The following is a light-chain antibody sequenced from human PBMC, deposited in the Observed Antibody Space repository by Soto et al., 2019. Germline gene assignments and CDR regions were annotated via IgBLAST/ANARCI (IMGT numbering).Light chain of an antibody. CDR3: SSYTVTTPYV. Sequence: QSALTPPPSASGSPGQSVTISCAGTSSDIGAYNYVSCYQQHPGTAPKLIIYDVNKRPSGVPDRFSGSQSGHTASLTVSGLQAEDEADYYCSSYTVTTPYVFGTGTKVTVL. CDR1: SSDIGAYNY. CDR2: DVN. V-gene: IGLV2-8*01. J-gene: IGLJ1*01.